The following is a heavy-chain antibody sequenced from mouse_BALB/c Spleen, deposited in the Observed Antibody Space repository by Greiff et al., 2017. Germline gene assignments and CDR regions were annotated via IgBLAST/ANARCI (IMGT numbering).Heavy chain of an antibody. CDR1: GFAFSSYD. J-gene: IGHJ4*01. CDR3: ARHGNFFYAMDY. CDR2: ISSGGGST. Sequence: DVQLVESGGGLVKPGGSLKLSCAASGFAFSSYDMSWVRQTPEKRLEWVAYISSGGGSTYYPDTVKGRFTISRDNAKNTLYLQMSSLKSEDTAMYYCARHGNFFYAMDYWGQGTSVTVSS. D-gene: IGHD2-1*01. V-gene: IGHV5-12-1*01.